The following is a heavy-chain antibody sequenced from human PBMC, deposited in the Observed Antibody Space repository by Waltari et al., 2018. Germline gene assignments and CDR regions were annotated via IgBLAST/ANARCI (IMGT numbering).Heavy chain of an antibody. J-gene: IGHJ5*02. D-gene: IGHD3-10*01. Sequence: QVQLQESGPGLVKPSETLSPTCTVSGYSIISTYYWGWIRQSPGKGLEWIWSIFHSGSTYYNPSLKSRVTISVDTSKNQFSLKLSSVTAADTAVCYCATDPSYYGSGTYWAGWFDPWGQGTLVTVSS. CDR3: ATDPSYYGSGTYWAGWFDP. CDR1: GYSIISTYY. CDR2: IFHSGST. V-gene: IGHV4-38-2*02.